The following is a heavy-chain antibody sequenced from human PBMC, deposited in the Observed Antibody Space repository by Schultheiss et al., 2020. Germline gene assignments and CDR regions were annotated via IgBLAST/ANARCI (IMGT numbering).Heavy chain of an antibody. CDR1: GGSISSSSYY. D-gene: IGHD3-22*01. Sequence: SETLSLTCTVSGGSISSSSYYWGWIRQPPGKGLEWIGHVYYSGSTNYNPSLRTRVTISVDTSNNQFSLKLSSVTAADTAVYYCVRDSHYYGGSDYWTDTFDSWGQGTTVTVSS. CDR2: VYYSGST. J-gene: IGHJ3*02. V-gene: IGHV4-61*01. CDR3: VRDSHYYGGSDYWTDTFDS.